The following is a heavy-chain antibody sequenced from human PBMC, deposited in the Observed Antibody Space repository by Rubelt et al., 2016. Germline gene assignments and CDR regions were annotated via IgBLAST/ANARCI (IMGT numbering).Heavy chain of an antibody. V-gene: IGHV4-39*01. Sequence: QLQLQESGPGLVKPSETLSLTCTVSGGSINSISYYWGWIRQPPGKGLEWIGGIYYSGSTYYNPSLKSRVTISVDTSKNQFARRLSAVTAADTAVYYCARQGRVTTFDDWGQGTLVTVSS. D-gene: IGHD4-17*01. CDR2: IYYSGST. J-gene: IGHJ4*02. CDR3: ARQGRVTTFDD. CDR1: GGSINSISYY.